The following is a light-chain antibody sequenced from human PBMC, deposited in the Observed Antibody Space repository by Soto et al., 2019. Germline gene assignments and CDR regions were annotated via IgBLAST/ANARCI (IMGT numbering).Light chain of an antibody. J-gene: IGKJ1*01. V-gene: IGKV3-20*01. CDR3: QQYVNSPRT. Sequence: EIGGTQAPGTLYLSPGEKATLSCRASQRISSYLAWYQQKPCQAPRLLIYGASTRITGIPDRFSGVGSGTDFTITIIRLDPEDFAVYYCQQYVNSPRTFGQGTTVEIK. CDR1: QRISSY. CDR2: GAS.